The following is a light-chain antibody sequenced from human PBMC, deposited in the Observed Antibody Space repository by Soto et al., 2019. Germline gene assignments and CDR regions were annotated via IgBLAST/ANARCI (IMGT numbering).Light chain of an antibody. J-gene: IGLJ7*01. V-gene: IGLV1-40*01. CDR1: SSNIGAGYD. CDR3: QSYDSSLSGAV. CDR2: GNS. Sequence: QSVLTQPPSVSGAPGQRVTISCTGSSSNIGAGYDVHWYQQLPGTAPKLLIYGNSNRPSGVPDRFSGAKSGTSASLAITGLQAGDEADYYGQSYDSSLSGAVFGGGTQLTVL.